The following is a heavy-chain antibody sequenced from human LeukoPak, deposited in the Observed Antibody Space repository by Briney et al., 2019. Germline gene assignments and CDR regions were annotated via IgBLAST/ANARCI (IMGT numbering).Heavy chain of an antibody. D-gene: IGHD6-19*01. J-gene: IGHJ4*02. Sequence: PGGSLRLSCAASGFTFSSFNMNWVRQAPGKGLEWVSYISSSSSTIYYADSVKGRFTISRDSAKNSLYLQMNSLRAEDTAVYYCARVGSSGWYGNAEFDYWGQGTLVTVSS. V-gene: IGHV3-48*01. CDR1: GFTFSSFN. CDR3: ARVGSSGWYGNAEFDY. CDR2: ISSSSSTI.